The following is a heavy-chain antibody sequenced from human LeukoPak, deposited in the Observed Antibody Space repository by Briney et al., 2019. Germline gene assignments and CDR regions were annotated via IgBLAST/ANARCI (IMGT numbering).Heavy chain of an antibody. D-gene: IGHD3-3*01. Sequence: PGGSLRLSCAASGFTVSSNYMSWVRQAPGKGLEWGSVISGSGSGTYYADSVKDRFIISRDNSKNALYLQMNSLRAEDTAIYYCAKDAYFDFWSGLHTWGQGTLVTVSS. J-gene: IGHJ5*02. CDR1: GFTVSSNY. CDR2: ISGSGSGT. V-gene: IGHV3-23*01. CDR3: AKDAYFDFWSGLHT.